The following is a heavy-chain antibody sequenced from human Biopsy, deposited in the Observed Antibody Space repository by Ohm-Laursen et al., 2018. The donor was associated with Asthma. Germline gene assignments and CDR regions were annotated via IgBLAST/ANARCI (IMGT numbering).Heavy chain of an antibody. J-gene: IGHJ6*02. Sequence: SETLSLTCSLSSGSISSGDYYWNWIRQPPGKGLEWIGYIYYSGSTYYNPSLKSRVTIWIDLSKNQFSLQLRSVTAADTAVYYCVRGSSSWHHGPFHYYYGLDVWGQGTTATVSS. CDR1: SGSISSGDYY. D-gene: IGHD6-13*01. V-gene: IGHV4-31*03. CDR3: VRGSSSWHHGPFHYYYGLDV. CDR2: IYYSGST.